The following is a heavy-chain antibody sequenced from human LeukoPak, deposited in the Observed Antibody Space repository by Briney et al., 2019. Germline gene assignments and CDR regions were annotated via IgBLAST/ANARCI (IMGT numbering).Heavy chain of an antibody. Sequence: PGRSLRLSCAASGFTFSSYGMHWVRQAPGKGLEWVSSISSSSSYIYYADSVKGRFTISRDNAKNSLYLQMNSLRAEDTAVYYCARAPNPFYYYYMDVWGKGTTVTVSS. CDR3: ARAPNPFYYYYMDV. V-gene: IGHV3-21*01. J-gene: IGHJ6*03. CDR2: ISSSSSYI. CDR1: GFTFSSYG.